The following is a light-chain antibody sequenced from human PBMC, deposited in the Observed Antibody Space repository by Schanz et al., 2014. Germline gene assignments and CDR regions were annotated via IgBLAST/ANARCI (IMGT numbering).Light chain of an antibody. Sequence: EIVMTQSPATLSVSPGERATLSCRASQSVNSYLAWYQQKPGQAPRLLIYDASNRATGIPARFSGSGSGTDFTLTISSLEPEDFAVYYCQQRSNWPRTFGQGTKVEIK. CDR2: DAS. CDR3: QQRSNWPRT. V-gene: IGKV3-11*01. CDR1: QSVNSY. J-gene: IGKJ1*01.